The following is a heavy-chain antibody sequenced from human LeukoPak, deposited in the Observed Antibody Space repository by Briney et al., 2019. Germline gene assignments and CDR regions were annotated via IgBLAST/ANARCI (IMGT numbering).Heavy chain of an antibody. CDR1: GFTFSSYG. D-gene: IGHD3-16*01. Sequence: GGSLRLSCAASGFTFSSYGMHWVRQAPGKGLGWVANINEDGGAKYYVDSVKGRFTISRDNAKNSQYLQMNSLRVEDTAVYYCATKGGDYWGQGTLVTVSS. V-gene: IGHV3-7*01. J-gene: IGHJ4*02. CDR3: ATKGGDY. CDR2: INEDGGAK.